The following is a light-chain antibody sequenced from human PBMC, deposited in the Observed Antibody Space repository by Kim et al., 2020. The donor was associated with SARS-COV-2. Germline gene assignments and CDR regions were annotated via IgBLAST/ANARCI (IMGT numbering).Light chain of an antibody. V-gene: IGKV3D-15*01. CDR3: QQYNDWPLT. J-gene: IGKJ4*01. CDR2: HAF. Sequence: LSPGERATLSCTASQSIGTDSAWYQQKPGQAPRLLIYHAFTRATGIPARISGSGSGTEFTLTISSLQSEDFAVYYCQQYNDWPLTFGGGTKVDIK. CDR1: QSIGTD.